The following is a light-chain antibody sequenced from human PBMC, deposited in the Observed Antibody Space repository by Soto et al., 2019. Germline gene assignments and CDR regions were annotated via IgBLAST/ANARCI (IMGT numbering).Light chain of an antibody. CDR2: NTS. Sequence: QSVLTQTPSASGTPGQRVTISCSGGSSNIGSNNVKWYQQLPGTAPKLLIYNTSQRTSGVPGRFSGSKSGTSASLAISGLQSEDEADYYCAAWDESLSGDVFATGTKLTVL. J-gene: IGLJ1*01. CDR1: SSNIGSNN. CDR3: AAWDESLSGDV. V-gene: IGLV1-44*01.